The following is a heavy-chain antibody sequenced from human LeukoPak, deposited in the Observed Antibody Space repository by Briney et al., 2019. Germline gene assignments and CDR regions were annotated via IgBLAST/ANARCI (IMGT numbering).Heavy chain of an antibody. Sequence: GGSLRLSCAASGFTFSSYSMNWVRQAPGKGLEWVSSISSSSSYIYYADSVKGRFTISRDNAKNSLYLQMNSLRAEDTAVYYCATSCGGSCYSGDYWGRGTLVTVSS. CDR2: ISSSSSYI. J-gene: IGHJ4*02. V-gene: IGHV3-21*01. CDR1: GFTFSSYS. D-gene: IGHD2-15*01. CDR3: ATSCGGSCYSGDY.